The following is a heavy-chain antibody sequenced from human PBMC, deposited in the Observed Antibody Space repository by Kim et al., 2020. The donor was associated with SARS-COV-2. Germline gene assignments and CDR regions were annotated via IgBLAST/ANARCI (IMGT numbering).Heavy chain of an antibody. Sequence: GGSLRLSCAASGFTFSSYGMHWVRQAPGKGLEWVAVISYDGSNKYYADSVKGRFTISRDNSKNTLYLQMNSLRAEDTAVYYCAKDSLWVSYGYEGYFDYWGQGTLVTVSS. CDR3: AKDSLWVSYGYEGYFDY. D-gene: IGHD5-18*01. CDR2: ISYDGSNK. J-gene: IGHJ4*02. CDR1: GFTFSSYG. V-gene: IGHV3-30*18.